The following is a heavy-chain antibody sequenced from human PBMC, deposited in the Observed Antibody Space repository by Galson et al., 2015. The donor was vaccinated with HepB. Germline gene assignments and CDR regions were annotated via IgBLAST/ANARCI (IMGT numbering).Heavy chain of an antibody. D-gene: IGHD6-13*01. CDR3: ARMDSSTWGDFDY. J-gene: IGHJ4*02. CDR2: INQDGSEK. CDR1: GFTFSRYW. V-gene: IGHV3-7*01. Sequence: SLRLSCAASGFTFSRYWMTWVRQAPGKGLEWVANINQDGSEKYYVDSVKGRFTISRDNAKNSLYVQMNSLRAEDTAVYYCARMDSSTWGDFDYWGQGTLVTVSS.